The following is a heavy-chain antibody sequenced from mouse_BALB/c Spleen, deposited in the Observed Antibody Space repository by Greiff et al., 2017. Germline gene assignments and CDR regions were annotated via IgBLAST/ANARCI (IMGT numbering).Heavy chain of an antibody. D-gene: IGHD2-2*01. CDR2: ISSGGST. CDR1: GFTFSSYA. V-gene: IGHV5-6-5*01. J-gene: IGHJ3*01. Sequence: DVMLVESGGGLVKPGGSLKLSCAASGFTFSSYAMSWVRQTPEKRLEWVASISSGGSTYYPDSVKGRFTISRDNARNILYLQMSSLRSEDTAMYYCARGGVRDWFAYWGQGTLVTVSA. CDR3: ARGGVRDWFAY.